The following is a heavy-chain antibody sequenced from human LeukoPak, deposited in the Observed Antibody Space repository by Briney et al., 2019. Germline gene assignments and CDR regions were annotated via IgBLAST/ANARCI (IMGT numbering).Heavy chain of an antibody. D-gene: IGHD5-12*01. Sequence: GASVKVSCKASGGTFSSYAISWVRQAPGQGLEWMGRIIPILGIANYAQKFQGRVTITADKSTSTAYMEPSSLRSDDTAVYYCARDAVATITANWFDPWGQGTLVTVSS. CDR3: ARDAVATITANWFDP. V-gene: IGHV1-69*04. J-gene: IGHJ5*02. CDR2: IIPILGIA. CDR1: GGTFSSYA.